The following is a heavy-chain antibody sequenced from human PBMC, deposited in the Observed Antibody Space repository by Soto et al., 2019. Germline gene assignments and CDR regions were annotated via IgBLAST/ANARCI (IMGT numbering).Heavy chain of an antibody. CDR3: ARVPFGVGEWFDP. Sequence: QVQLQESGPGLVKPSQTLSLTCTVSGGSISSDGYYWSWIRQFPGKGLEWIGYIYNTGATYYNPSLNIRLTISFGTSKNQFSLKLASLTAADTAVYYCARVPFGVGEWFDPWGQGTLVTVSS. CDR2: IYNTGAT. D-gene: IGHD3-10*01. CDR1: GGSISSDGYY. V-gene: IGHV4-31*03. J-gene: IGHJ5*02.